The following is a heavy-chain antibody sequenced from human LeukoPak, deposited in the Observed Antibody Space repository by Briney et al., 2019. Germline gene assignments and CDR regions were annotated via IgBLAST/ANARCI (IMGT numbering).Heavy chain of an antibody. V-gene: IGHV3-21*01. Sequence: GGSLRLSCAASGSTVSSNYMNWVRQAPGKGLEWVSSISSSSSYIYYADSVKGRFTISRDNAKNSLYLQMNSLRAEDTAVYYCARDGDFWSGYYPFDYWGQGTLVTVSS. D-gene: IGHD3-3*01. CDR3: ARDGDFWSGYYPFDY. CDR1: GSTVSSNY. J-gene: IGHJ4*02. CDR2: ISSSSSYI.